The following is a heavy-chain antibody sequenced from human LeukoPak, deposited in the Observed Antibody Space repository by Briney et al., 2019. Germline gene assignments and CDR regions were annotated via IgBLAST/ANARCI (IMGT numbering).Heavy chain of an antibody. D-gene: IGHD3-22*01. CDR3: ARDPYDSSGYYLNWFDP. J-gene: IGHJ5*02. CDR1: GFTFSRHW. CDR2: IKQDGSQ. Sequence: GGSLRLSCAASGFTFSRHWMGWVRQAPGKGLEWVASIKQDGSQYYVDSVKGRFFISRDNAKNSVSLQMNSLRAEDTAVYYCARDPYDSSGYYLNWFDPWGQGTLVTVSS. V-gene: IGHV3-7*01.